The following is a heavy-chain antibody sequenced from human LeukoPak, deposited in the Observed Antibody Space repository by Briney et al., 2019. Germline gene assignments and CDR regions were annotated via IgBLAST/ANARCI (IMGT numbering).Heavy chain of an antibody. CDR1: GGSISSSSHY. V-gene: IGHV4-39*01. CDR2: IYYSGST. J-gene: IGHJ4*02. CDR3: ARRTYDSSGYTDY. Sequence: SETLSLTCTVSGGSISSSSHYWGWIRQPPGKGLEWIGSIYYSGSTYYNPSLKSRVTISVDTSKNQFSLKLSSVTAADAAVYYCARRTYDSSGYTDYWGQGTLVTVSS. D-gene: IGHD3-22*01.